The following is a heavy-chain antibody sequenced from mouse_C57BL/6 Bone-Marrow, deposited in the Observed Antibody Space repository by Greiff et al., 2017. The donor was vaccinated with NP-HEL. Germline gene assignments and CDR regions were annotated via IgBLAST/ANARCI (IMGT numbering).Heavy chain of an antibody. CDR3: ARGLWLRRGYYAMDY. CDR2: ISYDGSN. V-gene: IGHV3-6*01. J-gene: IGHJ4*01. CDR1: GYSITSGYY. Sequence: VQLKESGPGLVKPSQSLSLTCSVTGYSITSGYYWNWIRQFPGNKLEWMGYISYDGSNNYNPSLKNRISITRDTSKNQFFLKLNSVTTEDTATYYCARGLWLRRGYYAMDYWGQGTSVTVSS. D-gene: IGHD2-2*01.